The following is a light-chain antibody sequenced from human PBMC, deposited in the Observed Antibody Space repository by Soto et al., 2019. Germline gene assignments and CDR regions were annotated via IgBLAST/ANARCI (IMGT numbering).Light chain of an antibody. CDR2: EDS. CDR3: CSYAGSNMFAV. Sequence: QSALTQPASVSGSPGQSITISCTGTSSDIGSYDRVSWYQRHPGKAPKLMIFEDSRRPSGISNRFSGSKSGNTASLTISGLQAEDEADYYCCSYAGSNMFAVFGGGTKLTVL. CDR1: SSDIGSYDR. J-gene: IGLJ2*01. V-gene: IGLV2-23*01.